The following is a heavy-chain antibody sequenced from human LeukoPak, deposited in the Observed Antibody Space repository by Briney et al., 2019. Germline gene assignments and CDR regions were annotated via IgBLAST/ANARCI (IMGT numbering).Heavy chain of an antibody. CDR3: ARELPREVTLDY. Sequence: GGSLRLSCVPSEFHFFSYGMQWVRQAPGRGLVWVSRIFTDGTTTRYADSVKGRFTISRDNAKNTLYLQMNSLRAEDTAVYYCARELPREVTLDYWGQGTLVTVSP. D-gene: IGHD2-21*02. CDR2: IFTDGTTT. CDR1: EFHFFSYG. J-gene: IGHJ4*01. V-gene: IGHV3-74*01.